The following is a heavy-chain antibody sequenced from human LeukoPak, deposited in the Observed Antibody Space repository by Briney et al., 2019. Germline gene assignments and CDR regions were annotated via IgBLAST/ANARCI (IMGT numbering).Heavy chain of an antibody. Sequence: PSETLSLTCTVSGGSITSHYWSWIRQPAGKGLEWIGRIYGTGNTNYNSSLKSRVTMSVDTSKNQFSLRLSSVTVADTAVYYCARDRSSSTNLGGPIDYWGQGTLVTVSS. CDR1: GGSITSHY. V-gene: IGHV4-4*07. CDR3: ARDRSSSTNLGGPIDY. J-gene: IGHJ4*02. CDR2: IYGTGNT. D-gene: IGHD2-2*01.